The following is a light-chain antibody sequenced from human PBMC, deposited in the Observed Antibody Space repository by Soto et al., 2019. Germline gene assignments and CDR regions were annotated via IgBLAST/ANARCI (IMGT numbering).Light chain of an antibody. CDR3: QQGST. J-gene: IGKJ2*01. CDR2: GAS. CDR1: QSVSSSY. V-gene: IGKV3-20*01. Sequence: EIVLTQSPGTLSLSPGERATLSCRASQSVSSSYLAWYQQKPGQAPRLLIYGASSRATGIPDRSSGSGSGTDFTLTISRLEPEDFAVYYCQQGSTFGQGTKLEIK.